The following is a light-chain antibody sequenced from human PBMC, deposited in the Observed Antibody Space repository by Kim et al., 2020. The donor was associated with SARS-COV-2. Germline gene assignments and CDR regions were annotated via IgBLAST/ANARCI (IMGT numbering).Light chain of an antibody. CDR2: QHT. V-gene: IGLV3-1*01. J-gene: IGLJ3*02. CDR1: KLGDKY. Sequence: SYELTQPPSVCVSPGQTASITCSGSKLGDKYAYWYQKKPGQTPILVIYQHTKRPSGISQRFSGSSFGNTATLPSSRAQTMDEADYYCQAWDSSTAVFGGG. CDR3: QAWDSSTAV.